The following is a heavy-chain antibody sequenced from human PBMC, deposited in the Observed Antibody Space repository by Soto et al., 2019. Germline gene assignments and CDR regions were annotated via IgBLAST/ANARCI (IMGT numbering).Heavy chain of an antibody. CDR2: IYHSGST. CDR1: GGSISSSNW. J-gene: IGHJ6*02. D-gene: IGHD2-15*01. Sequence: QVQLQESGPGLVKPSGTLSLTCAVSGGSISSSNWWSWVRQPPGKGLEWIGEIYHSGSTNYNPSLKSRVTISGDKSKNEFSLTMSSVTAADTAVYYCARAGRGYCSGGSCYSGLHGMDVWGQGTTVTVSS. CDR3: ARAGRGYCSGGSCYSGLHGMDV. V-gene: IGHV4-4*02.